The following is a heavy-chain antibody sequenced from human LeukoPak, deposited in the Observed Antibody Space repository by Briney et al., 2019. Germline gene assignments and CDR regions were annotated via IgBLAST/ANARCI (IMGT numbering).Heavy chain of an antibody. Sequence: APVKVSCKASGYTFTSYYMHWVRQAPGQGLEWMGIINPSGGSTSYAQKFQGRVTMTRDTSTSTVYMELSSLRSEDTAVYYCATLVVGGYYFSGRSYYFDYWGQGTLVTVSS. CDR2: INPSGGST. CDR1: GYTFTSYY. J-gene: IGHJ4*02. CDR3: ATLVVGGYYFSGRSYYFDY. D-gene: IGHD3-22*01. V-gene: IGHV1-46*01.